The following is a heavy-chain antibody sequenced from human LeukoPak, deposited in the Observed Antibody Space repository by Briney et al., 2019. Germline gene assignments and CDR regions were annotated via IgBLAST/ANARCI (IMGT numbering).Heavy chain of an antibody. CDR3: ASFHYYDSRTGGPIDY. V-gene: IGHV4-34*01. CDR2: INHSGST. J-gene: IGHJ4*02. D-gene: IGHD3-22*01. Sequence: PSETLSLTCAVYGVSFSGYYWSWLRQPPGKGLEWVGEINHSGSTNYNPSLKSRVTISVDTSKNQFSLKLSSVTAADTAVYYCASFHYYDSRTGGPIDYWGQGTLVTVSS. CDR1: GVSFSGYY.